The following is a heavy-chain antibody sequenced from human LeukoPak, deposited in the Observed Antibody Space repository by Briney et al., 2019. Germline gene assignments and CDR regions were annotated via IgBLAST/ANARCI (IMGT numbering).Heavy chain of an antibody. CDR2: ISAYNGNT. V-gene: IGHV1-18*01. J-gene: IGHJ3*02. CDR3: ARDPAYYDSSGYYPTDAFDI. D-gene: IGHD3-22*01. CDR1: GYTFTSYG. Sequence: ASVKVSCKASGYTFTSYGISWVRQAPGQGLEWMGWISAYNGNTNYAQKLQGRVTMTTDTSTSTAYMELRSLRSDDTAVYYCARDPAYYDSSGYYPTDAFDIWGQGTTVTVSS.